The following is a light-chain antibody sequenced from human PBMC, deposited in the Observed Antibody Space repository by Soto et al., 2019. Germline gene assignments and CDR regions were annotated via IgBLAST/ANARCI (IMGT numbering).Light chain of an antibody. Sequence: SVLTQPPSVSVAPGQRVIISCTGSSSNSGAGYDVHWYQQLPGTAPRLLIYDNNNRPSGVPARFSVSKSDTSASLAITGLQPEDEADYYCQSYDSSLSGSYVFGTGTKVTVL. CDR1: SSNSGAGYD. V-gene: IGLV1-40*01. J-gene: IGLJ1*01. CDR2: DNN. CDR3: QSYDSSLSGSYV.